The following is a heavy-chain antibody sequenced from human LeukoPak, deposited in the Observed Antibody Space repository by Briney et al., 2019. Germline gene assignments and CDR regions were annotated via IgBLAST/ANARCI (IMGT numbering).Heavy chain of an antibody. D-gene: IGHD5-18*01. J-gene: IGHJ6*03. V-gene: IGHV4-59*01. CDR3: ARGTWDSSGPYYYYYMDV. Sequence: NPSETLSLTCTVSGGSISSYYWSWIRQPPGKGLEWIGYIYYSGSTNYNPSLKSRVTISVDTSKNQFSLKLSSVTAADTAVYYCARGTWDSSGPYYYYYMDVWGKGTTVTVSS. CDR2: IYYSGST. CDR1: GGSISSYY.